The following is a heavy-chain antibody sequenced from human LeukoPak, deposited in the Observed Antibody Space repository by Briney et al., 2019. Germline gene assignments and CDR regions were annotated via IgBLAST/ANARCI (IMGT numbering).Heavy chain of an antibody. V-gene: IGHV4-39*01. D-gene: IGHD1-1*01. CDR1: GGAISSSSYY. J-gene: IGHJ4*02. Sequence: SETLSLTCTISGGAISSSSYYWGWIRQPPGEGLEWIGTIYYSGTTYYNPSLGSRVTISLDTSKNQFSLKLTSVTAADTAVYYCARRSTKENGFDFWGQGTLVTVSS. CDR2: IYYSGTT. CDR3: ARRSTKENGFDF.